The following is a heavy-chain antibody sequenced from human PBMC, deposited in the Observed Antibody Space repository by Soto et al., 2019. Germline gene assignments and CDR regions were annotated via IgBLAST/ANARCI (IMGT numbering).Heavy chain of an antibody. CDR1: GFTFSSYG. CDR2: ISYDGSNK. Sequence: SLRLSCAASGFTFSSYGMHWDRQAPGKGLEWVAVISYDGSNKYYADSVKGRFTISRDNSKNTLYLQMNSLRAEDTAVYYCAKDSWFVADRVGFYYWGRGTLVTVSA. V-gene: IGHV3-30*18. D-gene: IGHD3-10*01. CDR3: AKDSWFVADRVGFYY. J-gene: IGHJ4*02.